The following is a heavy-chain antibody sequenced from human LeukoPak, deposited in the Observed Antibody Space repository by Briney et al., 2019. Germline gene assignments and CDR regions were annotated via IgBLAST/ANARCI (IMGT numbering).Heavy chain of an antibody. CDR2: IRYDGSNK. V-gene: IGHV3-30*02. Sequence: GGSLRLSCAASGFTFSSYAMHWVRQAPGKGLEWVAFIRYDGSNKYYADSVKGRFTISRDNSKNTLYLQMNSLRAEGTAVYYCAKAYSSGWYVGYWGQGTLVTVSS. J-gene: IGHJ4*02. D-gene: IGHD6-19*01. CDR1: GFTFSSYA. CDR3: AKAYSSGWYVGY.